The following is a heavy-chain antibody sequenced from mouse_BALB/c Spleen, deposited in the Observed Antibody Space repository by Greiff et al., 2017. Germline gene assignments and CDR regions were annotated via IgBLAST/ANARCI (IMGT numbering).Heavy chain of an antibody. Sequence: QVQLQQPGAELVRPGASVKLSCKASGYTFTSYWINWVKQRPGQGLEWIGNIYPSDSYTNYNQKFKDKATLTVDKSSSTAYMQLSSPTSEDSAVYYCTRSYYGSSIDYWGQGTTLTVSA. CDR1: GYTFTSYW. CDR2: IYPSDSYT. CDR3: TRSYYGSSIDY. V-gene: IGHV1-69*02. J-gene: IGHJ2*01. D-gene: IGHD1-1*01.